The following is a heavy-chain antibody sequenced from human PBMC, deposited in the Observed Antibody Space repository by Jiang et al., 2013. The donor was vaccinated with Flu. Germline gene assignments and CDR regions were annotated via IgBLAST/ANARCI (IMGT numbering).Heavy chain of an antibody. D-gene: IGHD4/OR15-4a*01. CDR2: TYYRSKWYN. Sequence: QTLSLTCAISGDSVSSNIAAWNWIRQSPSGGLEWLGRTYYRSKWYNDYAVSVKSRITINPDTSKNQFSLQLNSVTPEDTAVYYCARDRRGDYGGVDYWGQGTLVTVSS. V-gene: IGHV6-1*01. J-gene: IGHJ4*02. CDR1: GDSVSSNIAA. CDR3: ARDRRGDYGGVDY.